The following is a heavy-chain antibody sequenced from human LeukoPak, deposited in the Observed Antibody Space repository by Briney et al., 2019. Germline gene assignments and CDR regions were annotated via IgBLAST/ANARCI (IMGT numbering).Heavy chain of an antibody. CDR3: AGPSGGAFDI. J-gene: IGHJ3*02. V-gene: IGHV3-30*02. CDR1: GFTFSRYG. CDR2: IRYDGSNE. Sequence: GGSLRLSCAASGFTFSRYGIHWVRQAPGKGLDWVASIRYDGSNEEYTDSVKGRFTISRDNSKNTLYLQMDSLRGEDTAVYYCAGPSGGAFDIWGXGTMVTVSS. D-gene: IGHD1-26*01.